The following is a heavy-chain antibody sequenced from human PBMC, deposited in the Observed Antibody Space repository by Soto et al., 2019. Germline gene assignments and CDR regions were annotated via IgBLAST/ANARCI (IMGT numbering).Heavy chain of an antibody. CDR3: ARDPTLGYCSSTSCRGNWFDP. V-gene: IGHV1-69*04. J-gene: IGHJ5*02. Sequence: SVKVSCKASGGTFSSYTSSWVRQAPGQGLEWMGRIIPILGIANYAQKFQGRVTITADKSTSTAYMELSSLRSEDTAVYYCARDPTLGYCSSTSCRGNWFDPWG. CDR2: IIPILGIA. D-gene: IGHD2-2*01. CDR1: GGTFSSYT.